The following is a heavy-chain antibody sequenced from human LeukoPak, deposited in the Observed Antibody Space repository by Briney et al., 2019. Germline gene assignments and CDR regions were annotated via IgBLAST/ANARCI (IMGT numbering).Heavy chain of an antibody. J-gene: IGHJ4*02. V-gene: IGHV3-9*01. CDR3: ASTGSTAIEIDY. Sequence: PGGSLRLSCAASGFTFDDYAMHWVRQAPGKGLEWVSGISWNSGSIGYADSVKGRFTISRDNAKNSLYLQMNSLRAEDTAVYYCASTGSTAIEIDYWGQGTLVTVSS. D-gene: IGHD5/OR15-5a*01. CDR2: ISWNSGSI. CDR1: GFTFDDYA.